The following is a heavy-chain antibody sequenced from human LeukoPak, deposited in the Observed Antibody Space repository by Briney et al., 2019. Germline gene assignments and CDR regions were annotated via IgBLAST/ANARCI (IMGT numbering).Heavy chain of an antibody. Sequence: GGSLRLSCAASGFTVSSNYMSWVRQAPGKGLEWVSVIYSGGSTYYADSVKGRFTISRDNSKSTLYLQMNSLRAEDTAVYYCARDGLEWLSFDYWGQGTLVTVSS. CDR2: IYSGGST. CDR3: ARDGLEWLSFDY. CDR1: GFTVSSNY. V-gene: IGHV3-66*02. J-gene: IGHJ4*02. D-gene: IGHD3-3*01.